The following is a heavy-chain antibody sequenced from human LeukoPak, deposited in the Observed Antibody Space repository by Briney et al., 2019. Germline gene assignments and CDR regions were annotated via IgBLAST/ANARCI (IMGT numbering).Heavy chain of an antibody. CDR1: GGTFSSYS. V-gene: IGHV1-69*02. CDR2: IIPIFGIT. Sequence: ASVKLSCKASGGTFSSYSISWVRQAPGQGLEWMGRIIPIFGITNYAQKFQGRVTITADKSTSPAYMELSSLRCEDTAVYYCARCPPGGSGSYPLCYGMDVWGQGTTVTVSS. CDR3: ARCPPGGSGSYPLCYGMDV. J-gene: IGHJ6*02. D-gene: IGHD3-10*01.